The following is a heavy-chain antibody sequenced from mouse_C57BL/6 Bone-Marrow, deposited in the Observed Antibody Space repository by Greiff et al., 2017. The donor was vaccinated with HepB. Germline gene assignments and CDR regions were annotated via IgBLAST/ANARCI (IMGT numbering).Heavy chain of an antibody. CDR1: GYSITSGYY. J-gene: IGHJ2*01. D-gene: IGHD3-3*01. CDR3: ARGRGLYYFDY. Sequence: EVKLQESGPGLVKPSQSLSLTCSVTGYSITSGYYWHWIRQFPGNKLEWMGYISYDGSNNYNPSLKNRISITRDTSKNQFFLKLNSVTTEDTATYYCARGRGLYYFDYWGQGTTLTVSS. V-gene: IGHV3-6*01. CDR2: ISYDGSN.